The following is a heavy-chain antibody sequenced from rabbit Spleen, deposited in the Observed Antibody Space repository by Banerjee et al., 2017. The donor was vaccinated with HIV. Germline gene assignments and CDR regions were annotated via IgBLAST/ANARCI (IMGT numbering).Heavy chain of an antibody. CDR3: ARYGVEGDVSWTDGNL. Sequence: QEQLVESGGGLVQPEGSLTLTCTASGFSFSSSYWIYWVRQAPGKGLEWIACIYATNSAGTYYANWAKGRFTISKTSSTTVTLQMTSLTAADTATYFCARYGVEGDVSWTDGNLWGQGTLVTVS. CDR1: GFSFSSSYW. D-gene: IGHD2-1*01. CDR2: IYATNSAGT. J-gene: IGHJ3*01. V-gene: IGHV1S45*01.